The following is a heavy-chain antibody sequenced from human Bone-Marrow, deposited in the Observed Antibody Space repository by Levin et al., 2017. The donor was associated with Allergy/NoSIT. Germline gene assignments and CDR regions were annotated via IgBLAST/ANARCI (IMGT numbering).Heavy chain of an antibody. J-gene: IGHJ4*02. V-gene: IGHV2-5*02. D-gene: IGHD3-3*01. CDR2: IYWDDDK. Sequence: SGPTLVKPTQTLTLTCTFSGFSLSTSGVGVGWIRQPPGKALEWLALIYWDDDKRYSPSLKSRLTITKDTSKNQVVLTMTNMDPVDTATYYCAHRLRRGYDFWSGYYAFDYWGQGTLVTVSS. CDR3: AHRLRRGYDFWSGYYAFDY. CDR1: GFSLSTSGVG.